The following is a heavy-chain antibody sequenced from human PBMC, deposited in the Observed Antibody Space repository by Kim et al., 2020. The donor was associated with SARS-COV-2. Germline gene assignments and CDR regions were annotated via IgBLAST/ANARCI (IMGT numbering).Heavy chain of an antibody. CDR3: ARHDWCDP. Sequence: GGATFYADSVKGRFTLSRDSYKHTLYLQMNSLRVEDTAVYYCARHDWCDPWGQGTLVTVSS. V-gene: IGHV3-66*04. J-gene: IGHJ5*02. CDR2: GGAT.